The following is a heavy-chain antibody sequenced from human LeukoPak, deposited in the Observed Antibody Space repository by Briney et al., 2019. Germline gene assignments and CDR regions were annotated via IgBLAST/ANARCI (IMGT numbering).Heavy chain of an antibody. J-gene: IGHJ3*02. D-gene: IGHD3-22*01. CDR3: ARTTNYYDSSGFVFLRAFDI. V-gene: IGHV4-30-2*01. CDR2: IDHSRST. Sequence: SESLSLACAVSGGSISSVGYSWSWLRQPPGKGLEWIGYIDHSRSTYYNPSLKSRVTISVDRSKNQFSLKLSSVTAADTAVHYCARTTNYYDSSGFVFLRAFDIWGQGTMVTVSS. CDR1: GGSISSVGYS.